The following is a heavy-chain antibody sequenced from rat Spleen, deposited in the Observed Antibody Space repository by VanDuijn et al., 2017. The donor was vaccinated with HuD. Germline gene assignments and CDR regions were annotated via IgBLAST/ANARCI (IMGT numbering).Heavy chain of an antibody. CDR2: IWSDGAT. CDR3: ASLSTGIPLDYWYFDF. V-gene: IGHV2-47*01. J-gene: IGHJ1*01. Sequence: QVQLKESGPGLVQPSQTLSLACTVSGLSLTSNCVSWIRQPPGKGLEWMGVIWSDGATSYNSGSKSRLSISRDTSTSQVFLKMSSVQTEDTATYYCASLSTGIPLDYWYFDFWGPGTMVTVSS. CDR1: GLSLTSNC. D-gene: IGHD2-2*01.